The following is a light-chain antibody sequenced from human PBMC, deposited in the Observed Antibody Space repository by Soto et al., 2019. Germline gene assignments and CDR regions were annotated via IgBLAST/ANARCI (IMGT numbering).Light chain of an antibody. CDR2: DAS. CDR1: QRISTW. Sequence: IHMAESPCTLSASVGDRVTITCRASQRISTWLAWYQQKPGRAPKLLISDASSLETGVPSRFSGSGSGTEFTLTINSLQPDDFATYYCQQASSLPITFGQGTRLEIK. V-gene: IGKV1-5*01. CDR3: QQASSLPIT. J-gene: IGKJ5*01.